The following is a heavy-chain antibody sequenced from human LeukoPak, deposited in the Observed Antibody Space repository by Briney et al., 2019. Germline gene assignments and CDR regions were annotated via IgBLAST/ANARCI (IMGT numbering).Heavy chain of an antibody. D-gene: IGHD6-19*01. J-gene: IGHJ4*02. CDR2: INPSGGST. CDR3: AREPYSSGGRMDFDY. Sequence: ASVKVSCKASGYTFTSYYMHWVRQAPGQGLEGMGIINPSGGSTSYAQKFQGRVTMTRDTSTSTVYMALSSLRSEDTAVYYCAREPYSSGGRMDFDYWGQGTLVTVSS. CDR1: GYTFTSYY. V-gene: IGHV1-46*01.